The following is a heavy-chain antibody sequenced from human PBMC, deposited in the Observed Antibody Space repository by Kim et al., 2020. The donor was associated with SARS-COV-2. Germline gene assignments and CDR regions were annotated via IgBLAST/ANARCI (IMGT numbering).Heavy chain of an antibody. CDR3: AKDRSGAAAGTEDAFDI. Sequence: VKGRFTISRDNAKNSLYLQMNSLRAEDTALYYCAKDRSGAAAGTEDAFDIWGQGTMVTVSS. V-gene: IGHV3-9*01. D-gene: IGHD6-13*01. J-gene: IGHJ3*02.